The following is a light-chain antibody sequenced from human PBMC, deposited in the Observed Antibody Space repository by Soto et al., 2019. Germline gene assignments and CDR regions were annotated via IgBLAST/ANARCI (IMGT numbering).Light chain of an antibody. CDR3: QQRSNWPPMYT. V-gene: IGKV3-11*01. CDR2: DAS. Sequence: EIVLTQSPATLSLSPGERATLSCRASQSVSSYLAWYQQKPGQAPRLLIYDASNRATGIPARFSGSGSGTDFTLTISSLEPEDFAVYYCQQRSNWPPMYTFGQGTKVDI. J-gene: IGKJ2*01. CDR1: QSVSSY.